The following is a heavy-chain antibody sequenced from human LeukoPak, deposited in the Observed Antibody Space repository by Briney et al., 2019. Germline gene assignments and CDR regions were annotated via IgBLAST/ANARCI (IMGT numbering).Heavy chain of an antibody. CDR1: GFTFTTYT. CDR3: AKAPPFGQLPPEYFQH. D-gene: IGHD2-2*01. V-gene: IGHV3-23*01. CDR2: ISGSGGST. J-gene: IGHJ1*01. Sequence: GGSLRLSCAASGFTFTTYTMSWVRQAPGKGLEWVSAISGSGGSTYYADSVKGRFTISRDNSKNTLYLQMNSLRAEDTAVYYCAKAPPFGQLPPEYFQHWGQGTLVTVSS.